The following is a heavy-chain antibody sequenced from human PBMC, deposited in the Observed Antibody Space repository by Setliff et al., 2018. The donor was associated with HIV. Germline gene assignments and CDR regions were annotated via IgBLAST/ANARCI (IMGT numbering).Heavy chain of an antibody. V-gene: IGHV4-4*07. CDR1: GGSMNDYY. J-gene: IGHJ2*01. Sequence: PSETLSLTCTVSGGSMNDYYWSWVRQPAGKTLEWVGRMSSSGISTYNFYLRIRVTISIDTSNNQFSLTLNSVTAAAAAVYYCVREVVSAVWYFDHWGRGIQVTVSS. CDR2: MSSSGIS. CDR3: VREVVSAVWYFDH.